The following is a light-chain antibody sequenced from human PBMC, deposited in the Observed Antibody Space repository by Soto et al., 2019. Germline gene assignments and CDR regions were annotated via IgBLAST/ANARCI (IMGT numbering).Light chain of an antibody. J-gene: IGKJ5*01. CDR2: AAS. V-gene: IGKV1-39*01. CDR1: QSLSSY. Sequence: DIRMTQSPSSLSASVVDRVTITCWASQSLSSYLNWYQQKPGKAPKLLIYAASSLQSWVPSRFSGSGSGTDFTLTISSLQPEDFATYYCQQSYSTPITFGQGTRLEIK. CDR3: QQSYSTPIT.